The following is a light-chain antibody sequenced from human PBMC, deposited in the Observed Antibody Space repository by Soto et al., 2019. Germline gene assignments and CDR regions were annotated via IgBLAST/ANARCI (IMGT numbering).Light chain of an antibody. V-gene: IGKV1-39*01. J-gene: IGKJ4*01. Sequence: DIQMSQSPSALSASVGDRVTITCRASQSISTYLNWYQQTPGKAPKLLIYAASSLQSGVPSRFSGGGGGTDFTLTISSLQPEDFASYYCQQIYTIPLTFGGGTKVDIK. CDR1: QSISTY. CDR3: QQIYTIPLT. CDR2: AAS.